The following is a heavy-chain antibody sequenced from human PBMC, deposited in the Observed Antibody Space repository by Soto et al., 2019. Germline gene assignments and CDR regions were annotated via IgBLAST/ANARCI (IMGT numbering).Heavy chain of an antibody. J-gene: IGHJ3*02. CDR1: GFTFSSYW. Sequence: GGSLRLSCAASGFTFSSYWMYWVRQAPGKGLVWVSRINSDGSSTNYADSVKGRFTISRDNAKNTLYLQMNSVRAEDTAVYYCASVGMWWAGAFGIWGQGTMVTVSS. D-gene: IGHD2-21*01. CDR3: ASVGMWWAGAFGI. V-gene: IGHV3-74*01. CDR2: INSDGSST.